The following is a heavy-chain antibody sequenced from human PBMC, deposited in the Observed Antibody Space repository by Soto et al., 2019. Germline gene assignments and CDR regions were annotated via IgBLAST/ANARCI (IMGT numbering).Heavy chain of an antibody. CDR1: GFTFSSYA. J-gene: IGHJ3*02. CDR3: PILPTIAAPSSGAFDI. V-gene: IGHV3-64D*06. CDR2: ISSNGGST. D-gene: IGHD6-6*01. Sequence: GGSLRLSCSASGFTFSSYAMHWVRQAPGKGLEYVSAISSNGGSTYYADSVKGGFTISRDNSKNTLYLQMSSLRAEDTAAYYCPILPTIAAPSSGAFDIWAQGTMVTVSS.